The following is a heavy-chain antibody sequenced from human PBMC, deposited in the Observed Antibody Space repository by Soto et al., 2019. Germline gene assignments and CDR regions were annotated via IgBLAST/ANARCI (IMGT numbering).Heavy chain of an antibody. CDR2: INSDGSST. CDR1: GFTFSSYW. V-gene: IGHV3-74*01. D-gene: IGHD3-10*01. CDR3: ASRKGEMAGRYGMDV. Sequence: PGGSLRLCCAAPGFTFSSYWMHWVRQAPGKGLVWVSRINSDGSSTSYADSVKGRFTISRDNAKNTLYLQMNSLRAEDTAVYYCASRKGEMAGRYGMDVWGQGTTVTVSS. J-gene: IGHJ6*02.